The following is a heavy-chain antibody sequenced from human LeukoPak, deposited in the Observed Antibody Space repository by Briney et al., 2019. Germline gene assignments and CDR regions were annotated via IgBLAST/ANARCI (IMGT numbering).Heavy chain of an antibody. J-gene: IGHJ4*02. CDR2: IYTSGST. Sequence: SQTLSLTCTVSGGSISSGSYYWSWIRQPAGKGLEWIGRIYTSGSTNYNPSLKSRVTISVDTSKNQFSLKLSSVTAADTAVYYCASEGGRICSSTSCYGNIDYWGQGTLVTVSS. V-gene: IGHV4-61*02. CDR3: ASEGGRICSSTSCYGNIDY. CDR1: GGSISSGSYY. D-gene: IGHD2-2*01.